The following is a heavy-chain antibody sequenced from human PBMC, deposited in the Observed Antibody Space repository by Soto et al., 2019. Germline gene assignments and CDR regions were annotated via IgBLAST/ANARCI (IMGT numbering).Heavy chain of an antibody. Sequence: LRLSCAASGFTFSSYAMHWVRQAPGKGLEWVAVISYDGSNKYYADSVKGRFTISRDNSKNTLYLQMNSLRAEDTAVYYCARDREGRGRLHRFDYWGQGTLVTVSS. V-gene: IGHV3-30-3*01. D-gene: IGHD5-18*01. J-gene: IGHJ4*02. CDR2: ISYDGSNK. CDR3: ARDREGRGRLHRFDY. CDR1: GFTFSSYA.